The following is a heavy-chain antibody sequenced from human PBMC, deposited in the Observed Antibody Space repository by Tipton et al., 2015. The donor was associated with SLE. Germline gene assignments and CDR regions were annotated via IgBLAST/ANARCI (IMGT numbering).Heavy chain of an antibody. CDR1: GYTFTSYD. V-gene: IGHV1-8*01. D-gene: IGHD3-10*01. CDR3: ARVGGSGCTSGNCSPRAGADY. CDR2: MNPNSGNT. Sequence: QVQLVQSGPEVKKPGASVKVSCKASGYTFTSYDINWVRQATGQGLEWMGWMNPNSGNTGYAQKFQGRVTMTRNTSISTAYMELSSLRSEDTAVYYCARVGGSGCTSGNCSPRAGADYWGQGTLVTVSS. J-gene: IGHJ4*02.